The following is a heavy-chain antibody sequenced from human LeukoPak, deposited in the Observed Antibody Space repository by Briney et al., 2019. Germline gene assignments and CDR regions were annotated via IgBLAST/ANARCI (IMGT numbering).Heavy chain of an antibody. J-gene: IGHJ4*02. V-gene: IGHV3-7*01. CDR3: ARTDASSGWYGVYFDY. Sequence: GGSLRLSCAASGFTFSSYWMSWVRQAPGKGLDWVANIKQDGSEKYYVDSVKGRFTISRDNAKNSLYLQMNSLRAEDTAVYYCARTDASSGWYGVYFDYWGQGTLVTVSS. CDR1: GFTFSSYW. D-gene: IGHD6-19*01. CDR2: IKQDGSEK.